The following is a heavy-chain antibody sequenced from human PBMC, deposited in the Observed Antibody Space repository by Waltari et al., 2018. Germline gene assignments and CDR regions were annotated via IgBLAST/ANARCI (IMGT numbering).Heavy chain of an antibody. J-gene: IGHJ4*02. D-gene: IGHD3-3*01. V-gene: IGHV3-73*02. Sequence: VQLVESGGGLVQPGGSLKLSWVVSGFTVTAYAIRRGRLASGRGLEWVGRIRSRFNGHTTAYGASVEGRFTISRDEAKNTAFLQMSSLKTEDTAVYYCTRAYYDFWSGFYSEYWGQGTLVTVSS. CDR2: IRSRFNGHTT. CDR1: GFTVTAYA. CDR3: TRAYYDFWSGFYSEY.